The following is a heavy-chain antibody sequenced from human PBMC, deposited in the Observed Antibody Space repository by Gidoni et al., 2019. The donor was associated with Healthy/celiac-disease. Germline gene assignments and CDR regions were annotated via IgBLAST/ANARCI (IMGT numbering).Heavy chain of an antibody. J-gene: IGHJ6*02. CDR3: ARDGNYYGSGADGMDV. CDR2: ISSSSSYT. CDR1: GFTFSNYY. D-gene: IGHD3-10*01. Sequence: QVQLVESGGGLVKPGGSLRRSCAASGFTFSNYYMRWIRQAPGKGLEWVSYISSSSSYTNYADSVKGRFTISRDNAKNSLYLQMNSLRAEDTAVYYCARDGNYYGSGADGMDVWGQGTTVTVSS. V-gene: IGHV3-11*06.